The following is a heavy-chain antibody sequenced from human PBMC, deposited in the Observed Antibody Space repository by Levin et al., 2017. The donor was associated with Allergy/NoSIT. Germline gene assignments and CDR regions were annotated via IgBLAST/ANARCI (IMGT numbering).Heavy chain of an antibody. CDR1: GFIFGDYS. D-gene: IGHD6-19*01. CDR3: ITQGEAYSTGWSEG. V-gene: IGHV3-49*04. J-gene: IGHJ4*02. Sequence: GGSLRLSCAGSGFIFGDYSVTWVRQAPGKGLEWVAFMRSKLSGGTTQYAASVKGRFSIAREDSKSIAYLQMNGLKIEDTGVYFCITQGEAYSTGWSEGWGQGTPVTVSS. CDR2: MRSKLSGGTT.